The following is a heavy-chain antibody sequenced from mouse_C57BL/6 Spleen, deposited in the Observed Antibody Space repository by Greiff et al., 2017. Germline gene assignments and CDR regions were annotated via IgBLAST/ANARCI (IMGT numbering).Heavy chain of an antibody. CDR3: ARGEDLLLRGADY. D-gene: IGHD1-1*01. V-gene: IGHV1-54*01. CDR1: GYAFTNYL. Sequence: QVQLKQSGAELVRPGTSVKVSCKASGYAFTNYLIEWVKQRPGQGLEWIGVINPGSGGTNYNEKFKGKATLTADKSSSTAYMQLSSLTSEDSAVYFCARGEDLLLRGADYWGQGTTLTVSS. J-gene: IGHJ2*01. CDR2: INPGSGGT.